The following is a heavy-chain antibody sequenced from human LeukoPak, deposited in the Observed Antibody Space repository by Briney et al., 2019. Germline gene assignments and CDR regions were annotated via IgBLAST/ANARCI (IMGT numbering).Heavy chain of an antibody. D-gene: IGHD6-19*01. CDR2: IHSGGST. J-gene: IGHJ4*02. CDR1: GFTVSSNY. V-gene: IGHV3-66*01. Sequence: GGSLRLSCAASGFTVSSNYMNWVRPAAGKGLEWVSVIHSGGSTYYADSVKGRFTISRDNSKNTLYLQMNSLRAEDTAVYYCATAVAGIGAFDYWGQGTLVTVSS. CDR3: ATAVAGIGAFDY.